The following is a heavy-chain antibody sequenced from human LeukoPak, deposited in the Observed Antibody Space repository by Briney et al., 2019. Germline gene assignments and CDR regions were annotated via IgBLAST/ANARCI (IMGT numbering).Heavy chain of an antibody. V-gene: IGHV4-59*01. CDR1: GGSISSYY. CDR2: IYYSGST. Sequence: SETLSLTCTVSGGSISSYYWSWIRQPPGKGLEWIGYIYYSGSTNYNPSLKSRVTISVDTSKNQFSLKLSSVTAADTAVYYCARDGSLGDAFDVWGQGTMVTVSS. CDR3: ARDGSLGDAFDV. J-gene: IGHJ3*01.